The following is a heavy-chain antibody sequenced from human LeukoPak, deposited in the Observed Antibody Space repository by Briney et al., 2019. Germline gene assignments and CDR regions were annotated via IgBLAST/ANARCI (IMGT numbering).Heavy chain of an antibody. Sequence: GGSLRLSCAASEFTVSNNYMSWVRQAPGKGLEWVSVIYSGGNTYYADSVKGRFTISRDNSKNTVYLQMNSLRAGDTAVYYCATGYSSDFYFFDYWGQGTLVTVSS. CDR2: IYSGGNT. D-gene: IGHD6-19*01. J-gene: IGHJ4*02. CDR3: ATGYSSDFYFFDY. V-gene: IGHV3-53*01. CDR1: EFTVSNNY.